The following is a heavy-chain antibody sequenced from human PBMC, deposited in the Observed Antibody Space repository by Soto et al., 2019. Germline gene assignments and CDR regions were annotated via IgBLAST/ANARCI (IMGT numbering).Heavy chain of an antibody. D-gene: IGHD2-15*01. V-gene: IGHV3-53*01. Sequence: GGSLRLSCAASGFTVSSNYMSWVRQAPGKGLEWVSVIYSGGSTYYADSVKGRFTISRDNSKNTLYLQMNSLRAEDTAVYYCARDGYCSGGSCYSYKAAFDIWGQGTMVTVSS. CDR1: GFTVSSNY. CDR2: IYSGGST. CDR3: ARDGYCSGGSCYSYKAAFDI. J-gene: IGHJ3*02.